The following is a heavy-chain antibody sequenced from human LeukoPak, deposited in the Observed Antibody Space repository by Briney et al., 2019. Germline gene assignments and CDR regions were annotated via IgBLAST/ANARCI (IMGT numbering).Heavy chain of an antibody. D-gene: IGHD2-8*01. V-gene: IGHV1-69*01. CDR2: IIPIFGTA. CDR1: GGTFSSYA. J-gene: IGHJ6*03. CDR3: ARAGYCTNGVCYTDYYYYYYMDV. Sequence: SVKVSCKASGGTFSSYAISWVRQAPGQGLEWMGGIIPIFGTANYAQKFQGRVTITADESTSTAYTELSSLRSEDTAVYYCARAGYCTNGVCYTDYYYYYYMDVWGKGTTVTVSS.